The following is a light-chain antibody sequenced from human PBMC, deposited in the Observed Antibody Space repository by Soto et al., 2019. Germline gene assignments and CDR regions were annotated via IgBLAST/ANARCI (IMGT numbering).Light chain of an antibody. CDR1: SGHSSYA. Sequence: QSVLTQSPFASASLGASVKLTCTLSSGHSSYAIAWHQQQPEKGPRYLMKLNSDGSHSKGDGIPDRLSGSSSGAERYLTISSLQSEDEADYYCQTWGTGIVVFGGGTKLTVL. CDR2: LNSDGSH. J-gene: IGLJ2*01. V-gene: IGLV4-69*01. CDR3: QTWGTGIVV.